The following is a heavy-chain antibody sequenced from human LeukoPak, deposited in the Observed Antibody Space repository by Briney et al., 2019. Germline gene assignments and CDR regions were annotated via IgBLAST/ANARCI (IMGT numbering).Heavy chain of an antibody. D-gene: IGHD2-2*01. Sequence: GGSLRLSCAASKFTFTDYTMNWVRQALGKGLEWVSSISGTSTYKHYADSVRGRFTISRDNTKNSLYLQMDSLTAEDSAVYFCTKRGDQYFFDSWGQGALVTVSS. J-gene: IGHJ4*02. CDR2: ISGTSTYK. V-gene: IGHV3-21*06. CDR3: TKRGDQYFFDS. CDR1: KFTFTDYT.